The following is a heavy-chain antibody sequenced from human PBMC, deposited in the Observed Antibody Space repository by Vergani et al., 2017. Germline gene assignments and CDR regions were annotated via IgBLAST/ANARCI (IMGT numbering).Heavy chain of an antibody. CDR3: ARGSSSSRTLANYYMDV. D-gene: IGHD6-6*01. V-gene: IGHV4-59*01. J-gene: IGHJ6*03. Sequence: QVQLQESGPGLVKPSETLSLTCTVSGGSISSSYWSWIRQPPGKGLEWIGYIYYSGSTNYNPSLKSRVTISVDTSKNQFSLKLSSVTAAATAVYYCARGSSSSRTLANYYMDVWGKGTTVTVSS. CDR2: IYYSGST. CDR1: GGSISSSY.